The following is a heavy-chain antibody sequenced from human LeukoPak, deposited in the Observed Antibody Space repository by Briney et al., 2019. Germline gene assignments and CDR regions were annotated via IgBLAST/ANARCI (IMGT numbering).Heavy chain of an antibody. CDR1: GFTFSSYG. Sequence: PGRALRLSCAASGFTFSSYGMHWVRQAPGKGREGVAVISYDGSNKYYADSVKGRFTISRDNSKNTLYLQMNSLRAEDTAVYYCARPLEGSGFDYWGQGTLVTVSS. CDR3: ARPLEGSGFDY. CDR2: ISYDGSNK. J-gene: IGHJ4*02. D-gene: IGHD2-15*01. V-gene: IGHV3-30*03.